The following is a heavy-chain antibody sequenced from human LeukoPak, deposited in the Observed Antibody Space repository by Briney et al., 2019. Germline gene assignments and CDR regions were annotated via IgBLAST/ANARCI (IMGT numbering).Heavy chain of an antibody. CDR3: TRDWRNLGYDY. J-gene: IGHJ4*02. D-gene: IGHD5-12*01. V-gene: IGHV3-21*06. Sequence: GGSLRLSCAASGFTFSSYSMNWVRQAPGKGLEWVSSISSTNTYIYYADSVKGRFTISRDNVKNSLYLQMHSLTAEDTAVYYCTRDWRNLGYDYWGQGTLVTVSS. CDR1: GFTFSSYS. CDR2: ISSTNTYI.